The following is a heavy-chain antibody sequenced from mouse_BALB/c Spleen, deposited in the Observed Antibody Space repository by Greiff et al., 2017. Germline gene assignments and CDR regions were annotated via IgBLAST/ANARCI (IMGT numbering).Heavy chain of an antibody. V-gene: IGHV6-6*02. D-gene: IGHD1-1*01. CDR3: TRIYYYGSSVFDY. CDR2: IRLKSNNYAT. Sequence: EVKVVESGGGLVQPGGSMKLSCVASGFTFSNYWMNWVRQSPEKGLEWVAEIRLKSNNYATHYAESVKGRFTISRDDSKSSVYLQMNNLRAEDTGIYYCTRIYYYGSSVFDYWGQGTTLTVSS. CDR1: GFTFSNYW. J-gene: IGHJ2*01.